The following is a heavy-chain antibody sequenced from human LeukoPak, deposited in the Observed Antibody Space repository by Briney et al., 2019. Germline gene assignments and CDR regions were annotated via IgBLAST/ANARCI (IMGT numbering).Heavy chain of an antibody. Sequence: SVKVSCKASGGTFSSYAISWVRQAPGQGLEWMGGIIPIFGTANYAQKFQGRVTITTDESTSTAYMELSSLRSEDTAVYYCARGYSSSTWFDPWGQGTLVTVSS. CDR3: ARGYSSSTWFDP. CDR1: GGTFSSYA. CDR2: IIPIFGTA. D-gene: IGHD6-6*01. J-gene: IGHJ5*02. V-gene: IGHV1-69*05.